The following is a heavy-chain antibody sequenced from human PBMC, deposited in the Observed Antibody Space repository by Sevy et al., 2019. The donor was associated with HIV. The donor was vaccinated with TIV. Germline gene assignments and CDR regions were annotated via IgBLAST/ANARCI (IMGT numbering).Heavy chain of an antibody. CDR2: ISAYNGNT. CDR3: ARDPPYYDIFTGYHRNHGMDG. J-gene: IGHJ6*02. V-gene: IGHV1-18*01. CDR1: GYTFTSYG. D-gene: IGHD3-9*01. Sequence: ASVKVSCKASGYTFTSYGISWVRQAPGQGLEWMGWISAYNGNTNYAQKLQGRVTMTTDTSTSTAYMELRSLRSDDTAGYYWARDPPYYDIFTGYHRNHGMDGWGQGTTVTVSS.